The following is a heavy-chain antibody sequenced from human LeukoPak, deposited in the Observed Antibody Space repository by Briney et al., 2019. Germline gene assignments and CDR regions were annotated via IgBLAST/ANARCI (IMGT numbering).Heavy chain of an antibody. CDR1: GFTFDNYA. J-gene: IGHJ4*02. Sequence: GGSLRLSCAASGFTFDNYAMDWVRQGPGKGLEWVSGISWNSGSRVYVDSVRGRFTISRDNAKNSLHLQMDSLRPEDMALYYCVKDVSLGFCSGGSCSAHFDYWGQGTLVTVSS. V-gene: IGHV3-9*03. D-gene: IGHD2-15*01. CDR3: VKDVSLGFCSGGSCSAHFDY. CDR2: ISWNSGSR.